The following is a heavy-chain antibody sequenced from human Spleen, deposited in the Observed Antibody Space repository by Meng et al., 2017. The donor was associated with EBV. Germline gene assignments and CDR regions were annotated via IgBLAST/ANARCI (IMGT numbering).Heavy chain of an antibody. J-gene: IGHJ4*02. Sequence: QLHLQESSSGLVKPSQTLSLTCAVSGGSISSGGYSWGWIRQPPGKGLEWIGSLYYSGNTYYSPSLKSRATISVDKSKNQLSLKLSSVTAADTAVYYCARGNYDILIKYYFDYWGQGSLVTVSS. CDR3: ARGNYDILIKYYFDY. CDR1: GGSISSGGYS. D-gene: IGHD3-9*01. V-gene: IGHV4-30-2*03. CDR2: LYYSGNT.